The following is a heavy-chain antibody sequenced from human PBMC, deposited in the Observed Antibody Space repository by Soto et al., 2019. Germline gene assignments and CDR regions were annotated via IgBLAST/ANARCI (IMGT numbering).Heavy chain of an antibody. J-gene: IGHJ5*02. CDR1: GGSFIGYY. CDR2: ISHSGST. CDR3: ARRLRFLEWYKDWWFDP. Sequence: SETLPLTCAVYGGSFIGYYWIWIRQPTGKGLEWIGEISHSGSTNYNPSLKSRVTISVDTSKNQFSLKLSSVTAADTAVYYCARRLRFLEWYKDWWFDPWGQGTLVTVSS. D-gene: IGHD3-3*01. V-gene: IGHV4-34*01.